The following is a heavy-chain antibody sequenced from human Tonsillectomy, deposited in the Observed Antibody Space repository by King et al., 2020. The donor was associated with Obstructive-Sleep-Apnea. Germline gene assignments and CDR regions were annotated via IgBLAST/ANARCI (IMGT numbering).Heavy chain of an antibody. CDR3: ARRKIAAAGAFDI. V-gene: IGHV4-59*08. CDR2: FYYSGST. D-gene: IGHD6-13*01. Sequence: LQLQESGPGLVKPSETLSLTCTVSGDSISSYYWSWIRQPPGKGLEWIWYFYYSGSTNYNPSLKSQFTISVDTPKNQFSLKLSSVTAADTAVYYCARRKIAAAGAFDIWGQGTMVTVSS. CDR1: GDSISSYY. J-gene: IGHJ3*02.